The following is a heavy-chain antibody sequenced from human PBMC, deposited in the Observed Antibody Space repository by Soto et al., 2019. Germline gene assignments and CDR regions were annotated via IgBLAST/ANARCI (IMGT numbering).Heavy chain of an antibody. Sequence: SLRLSCAAPGFTFSSYAMHLVRQAPGKGLEWVAVISYDGSNKYYADSVKGRFTISRDNSKNTLYLQMNSLRAEDTAVYYCARDTYYDILTGPYPYYYYYGMDVWGQGTTVTVSS. CDR2: ISYDGSNK. V-gene: IGHV3-30-3*01. CDR1: GFTFSSYA. D-gene: IGHD3-9*01. CDR3: ARDTYYDILTGPYPYYYYYGMDV. J-gene: IGHJ6*02.